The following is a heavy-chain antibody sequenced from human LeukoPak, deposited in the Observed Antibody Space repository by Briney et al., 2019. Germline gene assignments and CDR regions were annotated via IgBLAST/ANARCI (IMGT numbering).Heavy chain of an antibody. CDR3: ARQHIVPTLHFDY. J-gene: IGHJ4*02. D-gene: IGHD5-12*01. Sequence: SETLSLTCTVSGGSFTSSYYHWGWIRQPPGKGLEWIGTIYYTGPTYYNPSLRSRVTISVDTSKNQFSLKLNSVTAADAAVYYCARQHIVPTLHFDYWGQGTLVTVSS. CDR1: GGSFTSSYYH. CDR2: IYYTGPT. V-gene: IGHV4-39*01.